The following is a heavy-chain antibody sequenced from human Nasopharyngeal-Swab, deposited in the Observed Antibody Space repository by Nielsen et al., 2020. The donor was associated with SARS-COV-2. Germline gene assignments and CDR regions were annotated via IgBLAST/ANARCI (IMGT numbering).Heavy chain of an antibody. D-gene: IGHD3-16*01. CDR2: ISSSSSYI. V-gene: IGHV3-21*01. J-gene: IGHJ3*02. CDR1: GFTFNSYS. CDR3: ARMIEAFDI. Sequence: GESLKISCAASGFTFNSYSMNWVRQAPGKGLEWVSSISSSSSYIYYADSVKGRFTISRDNAKNSLYLQMHSLRAEDTAVYYCARMIEAFDIWGQGTMVTVSS.